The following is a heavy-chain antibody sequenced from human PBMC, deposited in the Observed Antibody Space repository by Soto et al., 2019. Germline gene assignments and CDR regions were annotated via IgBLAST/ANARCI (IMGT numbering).Heavy chain of an antibody. CDR3: AKDDVSGDGLWLVSD. V-gene: IGHV3-23*01. CDR1: GFSFCKYA. CDR2: ITGSGRSI. D-gene: IGHD2-21*02. J-gene: IGHJ4*02. Sequence: PGGSLRLSCVASGFSFCKYAMIWVRQAPWKGQEWVSGITGSGRSIQYTASVKGRFTISRDNSKNTVYLQMDYLRAEDTAMYYCAKDDVSGDGLWLVSDWGQGTPVTVSS.